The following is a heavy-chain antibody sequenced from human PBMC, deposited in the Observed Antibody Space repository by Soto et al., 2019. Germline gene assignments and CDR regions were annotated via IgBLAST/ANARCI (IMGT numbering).Heavy chain of an antibody. J-gene: IGHJ6*02. V-gene: IGHV3-7*01. Sequence: EVQLVESGGGLVQPGGSLRLSCAASEFTLTNYWMTWVRQAPGKGLEWVANINQDGSDKYYVDSVKCRFTISRDNAKNSLYLQMNSLRAEDTAVYYCARQNFWTCGMDVWGQGTTVTVSS. CDR1: EFTLTNYW. CDR3: ARQNFWTCGMDV. D-gene: IGHD3-3*01. CDR2: INQDGSDK.